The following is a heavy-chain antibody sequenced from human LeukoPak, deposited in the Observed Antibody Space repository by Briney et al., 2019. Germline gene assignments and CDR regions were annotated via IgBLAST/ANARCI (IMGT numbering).Heavy chain of an antibody. CDR2: IYYTGST. J-gene: IGHJ4*02. Sequence: PSEPLSLTCTVSGGSINNYYWSWVRQTPGKGLECIGYIYYTGSTNYNPSLRSRVTMSVDTSTNQFSLKLSSVTAADTAVYYCARLSSGSNPPFDYWGQGTLVTVSS. CDR3: ARLSSGSNPPFDY. CDR1: GGSINNYY. D-gene: IGHD3-22*01. V-gene: IGHV4-59*08.